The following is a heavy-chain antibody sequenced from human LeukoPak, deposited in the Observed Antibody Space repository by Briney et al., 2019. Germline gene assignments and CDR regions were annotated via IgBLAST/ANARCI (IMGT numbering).Heavy chain of an antibody. V-gene: IGHV4-34*01. CDR2: INHRGST. D-gene: IGHD3-9*01. J-gene: IGHJ4*02. Sequence: SETLSLTCAVYGGSFSGYYWSWIRQPPGKGLEWIGEINHRGSTKCNPSLKSRVTISVDTSKNQFSLNLRSATAADTAVYYCARGDILTGYSYWGQGTLVTVSS. CDR3: ARGDILTGYSY. CDR1: GGSFSGYY.